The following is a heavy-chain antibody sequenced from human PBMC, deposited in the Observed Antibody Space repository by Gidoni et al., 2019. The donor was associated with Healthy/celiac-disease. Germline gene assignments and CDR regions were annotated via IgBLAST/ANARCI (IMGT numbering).Heavy chain of an antibody. V-gene: IGHV1-2*04. Sequence: QVQLVQSGAEVKKPGASVQVSCKASGYTFTGYYMHRVRQAPGQGLEWMGWIHPNSGGTNYAQKFQGWVTMTRDTSISTAYMELSRLRSDDTAVYYCARDRGNYGDYGGGFDYWGQGTLVTVSS. CDR2: IHPNSGGT. CDR1: GYTFTGYY. D-gene: IGHD4-17*01. CDR3: ARDRGNYGDYGGGFDY. J-gene: IGHJ4*02.